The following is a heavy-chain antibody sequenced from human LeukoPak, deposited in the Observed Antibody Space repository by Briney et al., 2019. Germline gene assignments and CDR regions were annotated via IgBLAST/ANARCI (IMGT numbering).Heavy chain of an antibody. Sequence: GASVTVSCKASGGTFSSYAIGWARQAPGQGLEWMGGIIPIFGTANYAQKFQGRVTITADESTSTAYMELSSLRSEDTAVYYCAKWGGYGDYWGQGTLVTVSS. CDR2: IIPIFGTA. D-gene: IGHD3-3*01. CDR1: GGTFSSYA. CDR3: AKWGGYGDY. J-gene: IGHJ4*02. V-gene: IGHV1-69*13.